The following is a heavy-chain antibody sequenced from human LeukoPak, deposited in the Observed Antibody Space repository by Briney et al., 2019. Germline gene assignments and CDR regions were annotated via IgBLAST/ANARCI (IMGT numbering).Heavy chain of an antibody. Sequence: GGSLRLSCAASGFTFSSYAMHWVRQAPGKGLEWVAVISYDGSNKYYADSVKGRFTISRDNSKNTLYLQMNSLRAEDTAVYYCARSMVRGVIGVLDCWGQGTLVTVSS. V-gene: IGHV3-30*04. D-gene: IGHD3-10*01. CDR2: ISYDGSNK. J-gene: IGHJ4*02. CDR1: GFTFSSYA. CDR3: ARSMVRGVIGVLDC.